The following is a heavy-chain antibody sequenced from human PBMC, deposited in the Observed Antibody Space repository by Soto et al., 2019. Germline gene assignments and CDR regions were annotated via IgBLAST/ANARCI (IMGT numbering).Heavy chain of an antibody. Sequence: GGSLRLSCAASGFTFSSYSMNWVRQAPGKGLEWVSSISSSSSYIYYADSVKGRFTISRDNAKNSLYLQMNSLRAEDTAVYYCARESLWFGELYLGYMDVWGKGTTVTVSS. J-gene: IGHJ6*03. CDR2: ISSSSSYI. V-gene: IGHV3-21*01. CDR1: GFTFSSYS. CDR3: ARESLWFGELYLGYMDV. D-gene: IGHD3-10*01.